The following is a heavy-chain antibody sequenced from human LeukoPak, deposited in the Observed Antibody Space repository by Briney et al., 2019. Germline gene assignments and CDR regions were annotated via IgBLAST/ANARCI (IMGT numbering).Heavy chain of an antibody. J-gene: IGHJ4*02. CDR3: ARDMGSGSLHY. D-gene: IGHD1-26*01. CDR1: GYTFTSYD. Sequence: ASVKVSCKASGYTFTSYDINWVRQATGQGLEWMGWMNPNSGNTGYAQKFQDRFTITKDTSASTAYMELSSLRPEDTAVYYCARDMGSGSLHYWGQGTLVTVSS. V-gene: IGHV1-8*01. CDR2: MNPNSGNT.